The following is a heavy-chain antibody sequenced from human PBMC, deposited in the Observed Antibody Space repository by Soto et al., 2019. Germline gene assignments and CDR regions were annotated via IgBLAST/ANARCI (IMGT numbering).Heavy chain of an antibody. D-gene: IGHD2-2*01. J-gene: IGHJ6*03. CDR3: ARDLIQLLSPRLDYYMDV. V-gene: IGHV3-48*01. CDR1: GFSFSPYS. Sequence: EVQLVESGGGLVQSGGSLRLSCAASGFSFSPYSMDWVRQAPGKGLEWVSYTSSHGTTTYYAESVKGRFTVSRDSVKNSVYLQMNSLRVEDTAVYYCARDLIQLLSPRLDYYMDVWGKGTTVTVSS. CDR2: TSSHGTTT.